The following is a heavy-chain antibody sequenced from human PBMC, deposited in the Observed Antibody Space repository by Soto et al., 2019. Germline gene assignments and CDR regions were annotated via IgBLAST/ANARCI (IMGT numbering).Heavy chain of an antibody. J-gene: IGHJ5*02. CDR2: ISSSSSTI. V-gene: IGHV3-48*01. Sequence: GGSLRLSCAASGFTFSSYSMNWVRQAPGKGLEWVSYISSSSSTIYYADSVKGRFTISGDKSANTVYLQMDSLRAEDTAVYYCAKDARANDGVWLLDSWCQGTVVTVSS. D-gene: IGHD5-12*01. CDR3: AKDARANDGVWLLDS. CDR1: GFTFSSYS.